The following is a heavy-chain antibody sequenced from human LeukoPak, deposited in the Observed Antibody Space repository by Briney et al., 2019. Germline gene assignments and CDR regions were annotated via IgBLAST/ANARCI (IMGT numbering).Heavy chain of an antibody. V-gene: IGHV4-59*01. D-gene: IGHD1-26*01. Sequence: PSETLSLTCTVSGGSISSYYWSWIRQPPGKGLEWIGYIYYSGSTYYNPSLKSRVTISVDTSKKQFSLKLSSVTAADTAFYYCARYIVSYPHDAFDIWGQGTMVTVSS. J-gene: IGHJ3*02. CDR3: ARYIVSYPHDAFDI. CDR2: IYYSGST. CDR1: GGSISSYY.